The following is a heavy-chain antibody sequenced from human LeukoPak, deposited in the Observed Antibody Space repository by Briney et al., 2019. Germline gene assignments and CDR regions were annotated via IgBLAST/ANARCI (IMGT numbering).Heavy chain of an antibody. CDR3: ARVAAGYSVNYFDY. J-gene: IGHJ4*02. D-gene: IGHD4-23*01. CDR2: ISSSSSTI. CDR1: GFTFSSYS. V-gene: IGHV3-48*02. Sequence: KSGGSLRLSCAASGFTFSSYSMNWVRQAPGKGLEWVSYISSSSSTIYYVDSVKGRFAISRDNAKNSLYLQMNSLRDEDTAVYYCARVAAGYSVNYFDYWGQGTLVTVSS.